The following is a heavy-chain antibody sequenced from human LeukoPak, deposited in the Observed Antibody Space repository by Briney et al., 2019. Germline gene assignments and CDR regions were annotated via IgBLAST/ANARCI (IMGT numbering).Heavy chain of an antibody. Sequence: GGSLRLSCAASGLDFNKAWMSWVRQVPGKGLEWVSYISSSGGTIYYADSVKGRFTISRDNAKNSLYLQMNSLRAEDTAVYYCARDADVGYCSGGSCYSLYYFDYWGQGTLVTVSS. CDR2: ISSSGGTI. V-gene: IGHV3-11*04. CDR1: GLDFNKAW. D-gene: IGHD2-15*01. CDR3: ARDADVGYCSGGSCYSLYYFDY. J-gene: IGHJ4*02.